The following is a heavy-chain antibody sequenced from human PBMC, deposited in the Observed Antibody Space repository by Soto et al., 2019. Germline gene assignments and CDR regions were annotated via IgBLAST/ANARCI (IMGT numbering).Heavy chain of an antibody. D-gene: IGHD7-27*01. CDR2: IYYSGST. Sequence: SETLSLTCTVSGGSISSGGYYWSWIRQHPGKGLEWIGYIYYSGSTYYNPSLKSRVTISVDTSKNQFSLKLSSVTAADTAVYYCARDRPNWGKAFDIWGQGTMVTVSS. V-gene: IGHV4-31*03. J-gene: IGHJ3*02. CDR1: GGSISSGGYY. CDR3: ARDRPNWGKAFDI.